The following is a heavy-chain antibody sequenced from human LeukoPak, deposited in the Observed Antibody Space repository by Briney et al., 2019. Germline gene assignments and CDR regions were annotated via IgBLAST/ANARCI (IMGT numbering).Heavy chain of an antibody. J-gene: IGHJ6*02. CDR2: INHSGST. CDR1: GGSFSGYY. D-gene: IGHD2-2*01. V-gene: IGHV4-34*01. CDR3: ARDQLPTYYYYYGMDV. Sequence: SETLSLTCAVYGGSFSGYYWSWIRQPPGKGLEWIGEINHSGSTNYNPSLKSRVTISVDTSKNQFSLKLSSVTAADTAVYYCARDQLPTYYYYYGMDVWGQGTTVTVS.